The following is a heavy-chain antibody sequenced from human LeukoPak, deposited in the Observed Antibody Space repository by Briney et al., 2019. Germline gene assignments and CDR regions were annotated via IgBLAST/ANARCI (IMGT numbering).Heavy chain of an antibody. D-gene: IGHD6-13*01. CDR1: GYSISSGYY. J-gene: IGHJ4*02. CDR3: ARGRIAAAGTFDY. V-gene: IGHV4-38-2*02. Sequence: NPSETLSLTCTVSGYSISSGYYWGWIRQPPGKGLEWIGSIYHSGSTYYNPSLKSRVTISVDTSKNQFSLKLSSVTAADTAVYYCARGRIAAAGTFDYWGQGTLVTVSS. CDR2: IYHSGST.